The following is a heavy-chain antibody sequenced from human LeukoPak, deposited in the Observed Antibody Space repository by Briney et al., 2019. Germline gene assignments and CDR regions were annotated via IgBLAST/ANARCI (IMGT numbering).Heavy chain of an antibody. J-gene: IGHJ5*02. D-gene: IGHD5-12*01. Sequence: GGSLRLSCAASGFTFSSYAMSWVRQAPGKGLEWVSAISGSGGSTYYADSVKGRFTISRDNSKNTLYLRMNSLRAEDTAVYYCAKGVDIVATIFSGNWFDPWGQGTLVTVSS. CDR1: GFTFSSYA. CDR2: ISGSGGST. V-gene: IGHV3-23*01. CDR3: AKGVDIVATIFSGNWFDP.